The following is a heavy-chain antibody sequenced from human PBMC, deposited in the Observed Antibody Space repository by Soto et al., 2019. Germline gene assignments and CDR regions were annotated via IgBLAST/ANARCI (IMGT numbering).Heavy chain of an antibody. CDR2: ISSNGGTT. Sequence: EVQLAESGGGMVQPGGSLRLSCVASGFTFSSYDMHWVRQAPGKGLEYVSSISSNGGTTYYGNSVKGRFTISRDNSKNTLYLQMGSVRVEDLAVYYCVRRVSGDYDYWGQGTLVTVSS. V-gene: IGHV3-64*01. CDR1: GFTFSSYD. J-gene: IGHJ4*02. CDR3: VRRVSGDYDY. D-gene: IGHD3-10*01.